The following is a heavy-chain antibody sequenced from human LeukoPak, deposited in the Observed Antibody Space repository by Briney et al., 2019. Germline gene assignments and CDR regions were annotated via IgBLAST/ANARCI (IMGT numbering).Heavy chain of an antibody. D-gene: IGHD3-16*01. CDR1: GGSRINAGW. CDR2: IFHSGNT. Sequence: SETLSLTCDVSGGSRINAGWWSWVRQPPGKGLEWIGEIFHSGNTKYNPSLESRVTVSVDKSNHQFTLEMKSVTAADTAIYYCARDLGYYYGLDIWSRGTTVTVSS. J-gene: IGHJ6*02. CDR3: ARDLGYYYGLDI. V-gene: IGHV4-4*02.